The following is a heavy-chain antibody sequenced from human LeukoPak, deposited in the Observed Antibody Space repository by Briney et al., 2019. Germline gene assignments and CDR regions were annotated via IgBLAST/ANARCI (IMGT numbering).Heavy chain of an antibody. CDR3: ARGLPVTERLYYYYYGMDV. J-gene: IGHJ6*02. Sequence: SETLSLTCTVSGGSISSGGYYWSWIRQHPGKGLEWIGRIYTSGSTNYNPSLKSRVTMSVVTSKNQFSLKLSSVTAADTAVYYCARGLPVTERLYYYYYGMDVWGQGTTVTVSS. V-gene: IGHV4-61*02. CDR2: IYTSGST. CDR1: GGSISSGGYY. D-gene: IGHD4-11*01.